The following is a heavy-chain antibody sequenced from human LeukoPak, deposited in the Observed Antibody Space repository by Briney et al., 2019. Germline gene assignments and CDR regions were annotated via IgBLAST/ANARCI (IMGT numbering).Heavy chain of an antibody. CDR2: ISSSGGST. CDR3: ATGKLFHYCYGMDV. CDR1: GFTFSSYA. D-gene: IGHD7-27*01. Sequence: GGSLRLSCAASGFTFSSYAMSWVRQAPGKGLEWVSAISSSGGSTYYADSVKGRFTISRDNSKNTLYLQMNSLRAEDTGVYYCATGKLFHYCYGMDVWGQGTTVTVSS. V-gene: IGHV3-23*01. J-gene: IGHJ6*02.